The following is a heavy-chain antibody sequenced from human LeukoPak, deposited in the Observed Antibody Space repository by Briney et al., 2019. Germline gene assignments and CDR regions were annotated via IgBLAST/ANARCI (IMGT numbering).Heavy chain of an antibody. V-gene: IGHV3-7*03. D-gene: IGHD3-16*01. CDR1: GFTFSGEW. CDR3: ARGGGLDV. J-gene: IGHJ6*02. Sequence: GGSLRLSYAASGFTFSGEWMNWARQAPGKGLEWVASINHNGNVNYDVDSVKGRFTISRDNAKNSLYLQMSNLRAEDTAVCFCARGGGLDVWGQGATVTVSS. CDR2: INHNGNVN.